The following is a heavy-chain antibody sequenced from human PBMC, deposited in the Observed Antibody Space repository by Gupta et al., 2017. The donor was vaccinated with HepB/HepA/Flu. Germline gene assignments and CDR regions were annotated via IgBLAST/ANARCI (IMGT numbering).Heavy chain of an antibody. CDR3: AAGTYYSAASYYYIDV. J-gene: IGHJ6*03. CDR2: ISTGGST. V-gene: IGHV4-4*07. D-gene: IGHD1-26*01. Sequence: QVQVQESGPGLVKPSETLSLTCTVSGASVSSYYWNWIRQPAGKGLEWIGRISTGGSTSYNPSLKSRVTMSVDSSKNQFSLKVNSVTAADTAVYYCAAGTYYSAASYYYIDVWGKGTTVSVSS. CDR1: GASVSSYY.